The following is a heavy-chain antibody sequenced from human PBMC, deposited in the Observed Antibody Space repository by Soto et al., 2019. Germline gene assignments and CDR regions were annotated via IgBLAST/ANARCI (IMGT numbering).Heavy chain of an antibody. D-gene: IGHD2-2*02. CDR3: ARDCSSTSCYILYYYYYGMDV. Sequence: PGGSLRLSCAASGFTFSSYAMHWVRQAPGKGLEWVAVISYDGSNKYYADSVKGRFTISRDNSKNTLYLQMNSLRAEDTAVYYCARDCSSTSCYILYYYYYGMDVWGQGTTVTVS. J-gene: IGHJ6*02. CDR1: GFTFSSYA. CDR2: ISYDGSNK. V-gene: IGHV3-30-3*01.